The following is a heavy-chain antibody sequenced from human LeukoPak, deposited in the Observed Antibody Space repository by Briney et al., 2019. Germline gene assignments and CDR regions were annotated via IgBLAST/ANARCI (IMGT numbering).Heavy chain of an antibody. CDR3: ARDQDYCSGGSCYPAYYYYYGMDV. J-gene: IGHJ6*02. D-gene: IGHD2-15*01. CDR2: IWYGGSNK. V-gene: IGHV3-33*01. CDR1: GFTFSSYG. Sequence: KPGGSLRLSCAASGFTFSSYGMHWVRQAPGKGLEWVAVIWYGGSNKYYADSVKGRFTISRDNSKNTLYLQMNSLRAEDTAVYYCARDQDYCSGGSCYPAYYYYYGMDVWGQGTTVTVSS.